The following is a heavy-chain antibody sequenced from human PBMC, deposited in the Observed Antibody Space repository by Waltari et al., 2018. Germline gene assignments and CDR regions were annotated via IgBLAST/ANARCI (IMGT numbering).Heavy chain of an antibody. J-gene: IGHJ6*02. CDR3: ARHRLDSSGWGVYGMDV. CDR2: INHSGST. CDR1: GGSFSGYY. Sequence: QVQLQQWGAGLLKPSETLSLTCAVYGGSFSGYYLSWNRQPPGKGLEWIGEINHSGSTNYNPSLKSRVTISVDTSKNQFSLKLSSVTAADTAVYYCARHRLDSSGWGVYGMDVWGQGTTVTVSS. V-gene: IGHV4-34*01. D-gene: IGHD6-19*01.